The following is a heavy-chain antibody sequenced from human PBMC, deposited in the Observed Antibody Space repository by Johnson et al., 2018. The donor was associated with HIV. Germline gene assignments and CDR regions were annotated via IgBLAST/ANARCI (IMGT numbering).Heavy chain of an antibody. D-gene: IGHD2-21*01. Sequence: QVQLVESGGGVVQPGRSLRLSCAASGFTFSRYAMHWVRQAPGKGLEWVAVISYDGSNKYYADSVKSPFTISRDNSKNTLDLQMNSQRPQDTTVYYCARDCEGYAFDIWGQGTMVTVSS. V-gene: IGHV3-30-3*01. CDR2: ISYDGSNK. J-gene: IGHJ3*02. CDR1: GFTFSRYA. CDR3: ARDCEGYAFDI.